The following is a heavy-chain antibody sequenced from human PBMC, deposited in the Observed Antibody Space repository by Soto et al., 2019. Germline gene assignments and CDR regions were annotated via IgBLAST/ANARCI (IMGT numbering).Heavy chain of an antibody. D-gene: IGHD3-9*01. CDR3: ARMLKGGTFEWIKIEY. V-gene: IGHV2-70*01. Sequence: SGPTLVNPTQTLTLTCTFSGFSLTTSGMCVTWIRQPPGKALEWLALIDWGDDKYYNTSLMTRLTLSKDTSKNQVVLTMNNMDPVDTGTYYCARMLKGGTFEWIKIEYWGKGTLVTVYS. CDR1: GFSLTTSGMC. CDR2: IDWGDDK. J-gene: IGHJ4*02.